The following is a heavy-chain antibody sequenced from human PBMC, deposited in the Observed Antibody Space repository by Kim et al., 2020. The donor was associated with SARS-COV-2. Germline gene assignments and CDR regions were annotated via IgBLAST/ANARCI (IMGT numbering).Heavy chain of an antibody. CDR3: AKVAYSSSWYSYYYYYGMDV. CDR2: ISYDGSNK. CDR1: GFTFSSYG. J-gene: IGHJ6*02. D-gene: IGHD6-13*01. V-gene: IGHV3-30*18. Sequence: GGSLRLSCAASGFTFSSYGMHWVRQAPGKGLEWVAVISYDGSNKYYADSVKGRFTISRDNSKNTLYLQMNSLRAEDTAVYYCAKVAYSSSWYSYYYYYGMDVWGQGTTVTVSS.